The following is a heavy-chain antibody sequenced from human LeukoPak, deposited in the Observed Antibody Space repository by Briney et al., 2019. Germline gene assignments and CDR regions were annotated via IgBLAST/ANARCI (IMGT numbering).Heavy chain of an antibody. CDR1: GFTVSSNY. Sequence: GGSLRLSCAASGFTVSSNYMSWVRQAPGKGLEWVSVIYSGGSTYYADSVKGRFTISRDNSKNTLYLQMNSLRAEDTAVYYCYGSGSYHGNWFDPWGQGTLVTVSS. CDR3: YGSGSYHGNWFDP. D-gene: IGHD3-10*01. CDR2: IYSGGST. V-gene: IGHV3-53*01. J-gene: IGHJ5*02.